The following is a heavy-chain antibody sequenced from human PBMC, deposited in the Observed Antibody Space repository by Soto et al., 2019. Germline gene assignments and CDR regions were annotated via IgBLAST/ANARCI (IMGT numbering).Heavy chain of an antibody. J-gene: IGHJ6*02. CDR1: GGSISSYY. Sequence: LSLTCTVSGGSISSYYWSWIRQPPGKGLEWIGYIYYSGSTNYNPSLKSRVTISVDTSKNQFSLKLSSVTAADTAVYYCACLAARPLYYHYGMDVWGQGTTVTVSS. V-gene: IGHV4-59*01. CDR3: ACLAARPLYYHYGMDV. D-gene: IGHD6-6*01. CDR2: IYYSGST.